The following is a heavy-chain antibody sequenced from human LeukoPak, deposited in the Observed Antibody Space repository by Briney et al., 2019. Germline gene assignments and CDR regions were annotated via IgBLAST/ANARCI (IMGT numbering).Heavy chain of an antibody. CDR3: ARDYYDSSGYYIPFDY. D-gene: IGHD3-22*01. CDR2: INPNSGGT. Sequence: ASVKVSCKASGYTFTGYYMHWVRQAPGQGLEWMGWINPNSGGTNYAQKFQGRVTMTRDTSISTAYMELSRLRSDDTAVYYCARDYYDSSGYYIPFDYWGQGTLVTVSS. CDR1: GYTFTGYY. J-gene: IGHJ4*02. V-gene: IGHV1-2*02.